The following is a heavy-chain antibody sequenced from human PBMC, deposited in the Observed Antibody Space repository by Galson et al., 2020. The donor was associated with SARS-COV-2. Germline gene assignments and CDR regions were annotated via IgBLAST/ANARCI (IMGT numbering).Heavy chain of an antibody. J-gene: IGHJ4*02. CDR2: INPNSGGT. CDR1: GYTFNGYY. D-gene: IGHD3-10*01. CDR3: ARDSRAGSGSYYQI. Sequence: ATVKVSCKAPGYTFNGYYMHWVRQAPGQGLEWMGWINPNSGGTNYAQKFQGRVTMTWDTSISTAYMELSRLRSDDTAVYYCARDSRAGSGSYYQIWGQGTLVTVSS. V-gene: IGHV1-2*02.